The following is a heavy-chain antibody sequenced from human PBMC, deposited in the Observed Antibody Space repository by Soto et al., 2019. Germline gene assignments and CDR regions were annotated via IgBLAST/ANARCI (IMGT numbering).Heavy chain of an antibody. CDR1: GGSVSSGSYY. V-gene: IGHV4-61*01. D-gene: IGHD3-9*01. J-gene: IGHJ4*02. Sequence: PETLSLTCSVSGGSVSSGSYYWSWIRQPPGKGLEWIGYIYYSGSTNYNPSLKSRVTISVDTSKNQFSLKLSSVTAADTAVYYCASGTVLRYFDWLLPIDYWGQGTLVTASS. CDR3: ASGTVLRYFDWLLPIDY. CDR2: IYYSGST.